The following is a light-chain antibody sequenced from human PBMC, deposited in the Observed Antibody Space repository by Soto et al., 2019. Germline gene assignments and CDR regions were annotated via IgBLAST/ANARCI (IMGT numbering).Light chain of an antibody. J-gene: IGKJ1*01. CDR3: QQNYAYPWT. CDR2: AAS. Sequence: DIQMTQSPSSLSASVGDRVTISCRASQSISSYLNWYQQKPGKAPKVLIYAASRLQSGVPSRFSGRGSGTDFTLTISSLQPEDFASYFCQQNYAYPWTFGQGTKVDSK. V-gene: IGKV1-39*01. CDR1: QSISSY.